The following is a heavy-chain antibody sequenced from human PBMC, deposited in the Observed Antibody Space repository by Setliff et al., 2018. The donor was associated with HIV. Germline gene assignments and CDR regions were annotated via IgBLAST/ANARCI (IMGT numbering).Heavy chain of an antibody. CDR3: ARDASISSPYDAFDI. CDR2: ISDDGSRK. V-gene: IGHV3-30*03. CDR1: GITFSSYG. Sequence: GSLRLSCAASGITFSSYGMQWVRQGPGKGLEWVAGISDDGSRKYYADSVKGRFTISRDNSKDTLYLQMDSLRPEDTAVYYCARDASISSPYDAFDIWGQGTMVTVSS. D-gene: IGHD6-6*01. J-gene: IGHJ3*02.